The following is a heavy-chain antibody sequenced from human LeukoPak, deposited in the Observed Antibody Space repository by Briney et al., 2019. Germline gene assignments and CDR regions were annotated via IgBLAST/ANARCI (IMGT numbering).Heavy chain of an antibody. J-gene: IGHJ4*02. V-gene: IGHV1-18*01. CDR1: GYTFTSYG. Sequence: ASVKVSCKASGYTFTSYGISWVRQAPGQGLEWMGWISAYNGNTNYAQKLQGRVTMTTDTSTSTAYMELRSLRSDDTAVYYCAKGGGRGYYYDSSGYHHLDYWGQGTLVTVSS. CDR3: AKGGGRGYYYDSSGYHHLDY. D-gene: IGHD3-22*01. CDR2: ISAYNGNT.